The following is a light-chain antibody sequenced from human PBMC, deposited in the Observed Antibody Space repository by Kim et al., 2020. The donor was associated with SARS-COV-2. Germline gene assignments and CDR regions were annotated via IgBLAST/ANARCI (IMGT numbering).Light chain of an antibody. V-gene: IGKV1-5*03. CDR1: QSIVVW. CDR3: QQYSNYTLT. CDR2: KAS. J-gene: IGKJ4*01. Sequence: ASVGDRVNITCRASQSIVVWLAWYQQKPGKAPKLVIYKASSLESGVPSRFSGSGSGTEFTLTISSLHPDDLGTYFCQQYSNYTLTFGGGTKVDIK.